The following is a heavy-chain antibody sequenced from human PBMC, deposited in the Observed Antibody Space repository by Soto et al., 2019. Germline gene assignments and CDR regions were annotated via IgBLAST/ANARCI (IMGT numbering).Heavy chain of an antibody. V-gene: IGHV4-59*11. CDR3: ARNYGGNSQFFDL. D-gene: IGHD4-17*01. J-gene: IGHJ2*01. CDR1: GDAISRHY. Sequence: QVQLQESGPGLVKPSATLSLTSSVSGDAISRHYWSWIRQTPGKGLAWLGYFFHTGTALYNPSLRRRVSMSVDTSKNQFSLKLTSVIPADTAVYFCARNYGGNSQFFDLWGRGTLVTVSS. CDR2: FFHTGTA.